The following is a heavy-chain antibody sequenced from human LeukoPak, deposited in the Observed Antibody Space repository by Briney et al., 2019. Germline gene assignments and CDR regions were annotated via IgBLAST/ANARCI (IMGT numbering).Heavy chain of an antibody. J-gene: IGHJ4*02. CDR2: ISGSGGSI. D-gene: IGHD2-2*01. V-gene: IGHV3-23*01. CDR1: GFSFSSYT. Sequence: GGSLRLSCAVSGFSFSSYTMSWVRQAPGKGLEWVSAISGSGGSIYYADCVKGRFTISSDNSKNTLFLQMNSLRAEDTAVYYCAKHLGYCSSFSCPFDYWGQGTLVTVSS. CDR3: AKHLGYCSSFSCPFDY.